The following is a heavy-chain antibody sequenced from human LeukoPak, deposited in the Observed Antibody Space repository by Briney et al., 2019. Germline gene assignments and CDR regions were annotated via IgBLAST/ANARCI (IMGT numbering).Heavy chain of an antibody. CDR1: GFTFSSYA. Sequence: GGSLRLSCAASGFTFSSYAMHWVRQAPGKGLEWVAVISYDGSNKYYADSVKGRFTISRDNSKNTLYLQMSSLRVEDTAVYYCARVMYSPERTPEDFWGQGTLVTVSS. D-gene: IGHD1-26*01. V-gene: IGHV3-30-3*01. CDR2: ISYDGSNK. CDR3: ARVMYSPERTPEDF. J-gene: IGHJ4*02.